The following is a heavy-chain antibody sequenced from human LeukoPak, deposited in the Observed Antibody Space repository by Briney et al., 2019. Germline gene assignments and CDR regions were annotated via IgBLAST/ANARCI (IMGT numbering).Heavy chain of an antibody. J-gene: IGHJ4*02. CDR3: ARDLVTYYDFWSAYSTFGY. CDR1: GGTFSSYA. Sequence: ASVKVSCKASGGTFSSYAISWVRQAPGQGLEWMGWISVYKGDTYYAQKLQGRVTMTTDTSTNTAYMELRSLRSDDTAVYYCARDLVTYYDFWSAYSTFGYWGQGTLVTVSS. D-gene: IGHD3-3*01. CDR2: ISVYKGDT. V-gene: IGHV1-18*01.